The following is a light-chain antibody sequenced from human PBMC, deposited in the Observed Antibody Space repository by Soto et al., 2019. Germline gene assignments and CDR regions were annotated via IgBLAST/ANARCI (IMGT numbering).Light chain of an antibody. V-gene: IGKV3-20*01. J-gene: IGKJ2*01. CDR3: QQYDDSLSSFT. CDR1: QSVSSSY. CDR2: GAS. Sequence: EIVLTQSPGTLSLSPGERATLSCRASQSVSSSYLAWYQQKPGQAPRLLIYGASYRATGIPDRFSGRGSGTDFTLTISRLEPEDFAVYYCQQYDDSLSSFTFGPGTNLEIK.